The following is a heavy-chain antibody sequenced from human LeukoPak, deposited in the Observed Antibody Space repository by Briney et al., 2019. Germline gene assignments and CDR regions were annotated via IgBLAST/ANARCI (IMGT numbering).Heavy chain of an antibody. CDR1: GGSFSGYY. Sequence: SETLSLTCAVYGGSFSGYYWSWIRQPPGKGLEWIGEINHSGSTNYNPSLKSRVTISADTSKNQFSLKLSSVTAADTAVYYCARPRYSYGLDAFDIWGQGTMVTVSS. D-gene: IGHD5-18*01. V-gene: IGHV4-34*01. J-gene: IGHJ3*02. CDR3: ARPRYSYGLDAFDI. CDR2: INHSGST.